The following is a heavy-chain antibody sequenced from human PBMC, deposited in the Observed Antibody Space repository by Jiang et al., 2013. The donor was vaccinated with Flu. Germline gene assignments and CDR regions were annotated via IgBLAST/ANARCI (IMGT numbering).Heavy chain of an antibody. D-gene: IGHD3-10*01. Sequence: TLTLTCTFSGFSLSTSGMCVSWIRQPPGKALEWLALIDWDDDKYYSTSLKTRLTISKDTSKNQVVLTMTNMDPVDTATYYCARTTMVRGVYGMDVWGQGTTVTVSS. J-gene: IGHJ6*02. CDR1: GFSLSTSGMC. CDR3: ARTTMVRGVYGMDV. V-gene: IGHV2-70*01. CDR2: IDWDDDK.